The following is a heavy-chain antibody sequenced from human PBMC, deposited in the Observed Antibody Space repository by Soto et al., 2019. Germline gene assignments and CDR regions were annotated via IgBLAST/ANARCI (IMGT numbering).Heavy chain of an antibody. CDR3: ARDWGDYGELYYYGMDV. D-gene: IGHD4-17*01. V-gene: IGHV1-18*01. J-gene: IGHJ6*02. Sequence: QVQLVQSGAEVKKPGASVKVSCKASGYTFTSYGISWVRQAPGQGLEWMGWISAYNGNTNYAQKLQGRVTTTTDTSTSTAYMELRSLRSDDTAVYYCARDWGDYGELYYYGMDVWGQGTTVTVSS. CDR2: ISAYNGNT. CDR1: GYTFTSYG.